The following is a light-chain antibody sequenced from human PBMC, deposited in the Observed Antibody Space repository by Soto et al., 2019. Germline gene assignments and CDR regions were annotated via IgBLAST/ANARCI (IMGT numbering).Light chain of an antibody. CDR3: CSYAGSYTYV. Sequence: QSALTQPRSVSGSPGQSVTISCTGTSSDVGGYNYVSWYQQHPGKAPKLMICDVSKRPSGVPDRFSGSKSGNTASLTISGLQAEDEADYYCCSYAGSYTYVFGTGTKLTV. CDR1: SSDVGGYNY. J-gene: IGLJ1*01. V-gene: IGLV2-11*01. CDR2: DVS.